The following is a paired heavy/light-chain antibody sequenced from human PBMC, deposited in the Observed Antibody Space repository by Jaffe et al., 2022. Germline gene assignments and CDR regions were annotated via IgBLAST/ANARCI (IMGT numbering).Light chain of an antibody. J-gene: IGLJ2*01. CDR1: SSDVGGYNY. Sequence: QSALTQPRSVSGSPGQSVTVACTGTSSDVGGYNYVSWYQQHPGKAPKLIIYDVNKRPSGVPDRFSGSKSGNTASLTISGLQAEDEADYYCWSYAGSYTYVALGGGTKLIVL. CDR2: DVN. V-gene: IGLV2-11*01. CDR3: WSYAGSYTYVA.
Heavy chain of an antibody. CDR2: VYYNGNT. J-gene: IGHJ4*02. CDR3: ARGRYSGYVEY. CDR1: GDSISSTINSYY. D-gene: IGHD5-12*01. V-gene: IGHV4-61*01. Sequence: QVQLQESSPGLVKPSETLSLTCTVSGDSISSTINSYYWSWVRQPPGKQLEWIGYVYYNGNTNYNPSVKSRVTMSIDTSKNQFSLKLTSVTAADTAIYYCARGRYSGYVEYWGQGTLVTVSS.